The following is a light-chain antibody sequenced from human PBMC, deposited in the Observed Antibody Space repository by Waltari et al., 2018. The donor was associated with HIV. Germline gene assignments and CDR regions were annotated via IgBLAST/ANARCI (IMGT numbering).Light chain of an antibody. CDR3: QQYLDWPPWT. CDR2: GAS. CDR1: QNIGGN. V-gene: IGKV3D-15*01. J-gene: IGKJ1*01. Sequence: DIVMTQSPATLSVSPGERVTLSCRASQNIGGNLAWYQQRHGQPPRLLIYGASSRERGIPARFSGRGSGTEFTLTITNLESEDSAVYFCQQYLDWPPWTFGQGTKVVI.